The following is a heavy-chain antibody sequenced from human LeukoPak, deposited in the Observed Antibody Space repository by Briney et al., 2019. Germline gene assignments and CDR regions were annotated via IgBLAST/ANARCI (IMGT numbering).Heavy chain of an antibody. Sequence: PSGTLSLTCGVSGGSITNTNYWTCVRQPPGKVLEWIGEVNLQGSTNYNPSLMGRVAISVDTSENHISLQLTSVTAADTAVYYCAREGGPYRPLDYSGQGTLVTVSS. CDR2: VNLQGST. J-gene: IGHJ4*02. V-gene: IGHV4-4*02. CDR3: AREGGPYRPLDY. CDR1: GGSITNTNY.